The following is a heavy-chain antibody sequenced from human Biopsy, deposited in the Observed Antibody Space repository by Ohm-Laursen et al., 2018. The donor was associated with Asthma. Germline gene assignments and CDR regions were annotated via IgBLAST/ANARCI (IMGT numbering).Heavy chain of an antibody. D-gene: IGHD3-3*01. Sequence: SLRLSCSASGFTFSSYGMHWVRQAPGKGLEWVAVISYDGSTKYYADSVKGRFTISRDNSKNTLYLQMSSLRAEDTAVYYCAKERYYDFWSGYPIWGQGTMVTVSS. J-gene: IGHJ3*02. CDR3: AKERYYDFWSGYPI. CDR2: ISYDGSTK. CDR1: GFTFSSYG. V-gene: IGHV3-30*18.